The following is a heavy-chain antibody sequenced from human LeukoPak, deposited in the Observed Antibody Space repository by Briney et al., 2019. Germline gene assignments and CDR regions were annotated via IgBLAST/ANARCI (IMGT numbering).Heavy chain of an antibody. CDR3: ARAPRGATTYVDY. CDR1: GGSISSYY. J-gene: IGHJ4*02. Sequence: SETLSLTCTVSGGSISSYYWSWIRQPPGKGLEWIGYIYYSGSTNYNPSLKSRVTISVDTSENQFSLKLSSVTAADTAVYYCARAPRGATTYVDYWGQGTLVTVSS. V-gene: IGHV4-59*01. CDR2: IYYSGST. D-gene: IGHD3-10*01.